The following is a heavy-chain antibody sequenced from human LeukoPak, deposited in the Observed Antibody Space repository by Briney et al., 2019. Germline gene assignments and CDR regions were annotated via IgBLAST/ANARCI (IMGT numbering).Heavy chain of an antibody. D-gene: IGHD1-1*01. CDR2: INTSGATT. Sequence: GGSLRLSCAASGFTFTSYGMSWVRQAPGKGLEWVSTINTSGATTYYADSVKGRFTISRDNSKNTLYLQMNSLRAEDTAVYYCAKALGWNDGTAPDYCGQGTLVTVSS. V-gene: IGHV3-23*01. CDR1: GFTFTSYG. CDR3: AKALGWNDGTAPDY. J-gene: IGHJ4*02.